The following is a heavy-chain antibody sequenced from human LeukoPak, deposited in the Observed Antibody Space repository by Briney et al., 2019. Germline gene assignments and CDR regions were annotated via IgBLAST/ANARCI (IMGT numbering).Heavy chain of an antibody. CDR3: ARGHGVGATNWFDP. CDR2: MNPNSGNT. V-gene: IGHV1-8*01. CDR1: GYTFTSYD. D-gene: IGHD1-26*01. J-gene: IGHJ5*02. Sequence: VASVKVSCKASGYTFTSYDINWVRQATGQGLEWMGWMNPNSGNTGYAQKFQGRVTMTRNTSISTAYMELSSLRSEDTAVYYCARGHGVGATNWFDPWGQGTLVTVSS.